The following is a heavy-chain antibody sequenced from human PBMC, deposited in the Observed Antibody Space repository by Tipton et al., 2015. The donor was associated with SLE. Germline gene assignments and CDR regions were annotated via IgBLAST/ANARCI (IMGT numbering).Heavy chain of an antibody. V-gene: IGHV4-31*11. Sequence: TLSLTCAVYGGSFSGYYWSWIRQHPGKGLEWIEYIYYSGSTYYNPSLKSRVTISVDTSKNQFSLKLSSVTAADTAVYYCAREGLRDRGFDYWGQGTLVTVSS. CDR1: GGSFSGYY. CDR2: IYYSGST. CDR3: AREGLRDRGFDY. J-gene: IGHJ4*02. D-gene: IGHD5-12*01.